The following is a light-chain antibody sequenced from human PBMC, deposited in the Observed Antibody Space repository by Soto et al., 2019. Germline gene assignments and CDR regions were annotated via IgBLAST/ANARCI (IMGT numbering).Light chain of an antibody. CDR1: QSVSSY. CDR2: DAS. Sequence: EIVLTQSPGTLSLSPGERATLSCRASQSVSSYLAWYQQKPGQAPRLLIYDASSRASGIPARFSGSGSGTDFTLTISSLEPEDFAVYYCQQRSDWPLLTFGGGTKVEIK. CDR3: QQRSDWPLLT. J-gene: IGKJ4*01. V-gene: IGKV3-11*01.